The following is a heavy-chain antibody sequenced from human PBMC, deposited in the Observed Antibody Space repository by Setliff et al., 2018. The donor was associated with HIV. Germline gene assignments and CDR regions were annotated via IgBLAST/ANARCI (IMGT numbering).Heavy chain of an antibody. J-gene: IGHJ3*02. D-gene: IGHD3-22*01. CDR3: ARCYYDSSGPTDAFDI. CDR1: GYTFTGYF. V-gene: IGHV1-2*02. CDR2: INPNTGAT. Sequence: ASVKVSCKASGYTFTGYFIHWVRLAPGQGLEWTGWINPNTGATHYAQKFQGRVTLTRDTSISTAYMELNRLRSDDTAVYHCARCYYDSSGPTDAFDIWGQGTVVTVSS.